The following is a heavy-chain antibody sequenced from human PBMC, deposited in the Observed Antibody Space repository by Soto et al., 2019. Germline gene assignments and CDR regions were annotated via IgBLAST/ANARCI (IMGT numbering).Heavy chain of an antibody. J-gene: IGHJ4*02. CDR2: IGTYNGIT. D-gene: IGHD2-21*01. CDR3: ARDFSRLDY. Sequence: QVPLVQSGAEVKKPGASVKVSCKASGYTFSNYAFSWVRQAPGQGLEWMGWIGTYNGITNYSHKFQDRITLTTDTXXXXXXXXXXXXXXXXTXVYYCARDFSRLDYWGQGTLVTVSS. V-gene: IGHV1-18*01. CDR1: GYTFSNYA.